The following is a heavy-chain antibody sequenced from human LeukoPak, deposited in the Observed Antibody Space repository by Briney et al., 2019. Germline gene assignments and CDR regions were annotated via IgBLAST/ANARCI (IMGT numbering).Heavy chain of an antibody. V-gene: IGHV1-8*01. CDR1: GYTFTSYD. CDR3: ARDLVVVSGPDYYYYYGMDV. J-gene: IGHJ6*02. D-gene: IGHD2-15*01. CDR2: MSPNSGNT. Sequence: ASVKVSCKASGYTFTSYDINWMRQATGQGLEWMGWMSPNSGNTGYAQKFQGRVTITADESTSTAYMELSSLRSEDTAVYYCARDLVVVSGPDYYYYYGMDVWGQGLTVTGS.